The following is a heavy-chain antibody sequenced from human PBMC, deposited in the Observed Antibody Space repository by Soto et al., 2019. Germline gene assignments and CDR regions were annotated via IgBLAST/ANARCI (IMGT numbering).Heavy chain of an antibody. Sequence: SETLSLTCTVSGGSISSYYWSWIRQPPGKGLEWIGYIYYSGSTNYNPSLKSRVTISVDTSKNQFSLKLSSVTAADTAVYYCARYIVVVVAADYLSNWFDPWGQGTLVTVSS. J-gene: IGHJ5*02. V-gene: IGHV4-59*01. CDR3: ARYIVVVVAADYLSNWFDP. D-gene: IGHD2-15*01. CDR1: GGSISSYY. CDR2: IYYSGST.